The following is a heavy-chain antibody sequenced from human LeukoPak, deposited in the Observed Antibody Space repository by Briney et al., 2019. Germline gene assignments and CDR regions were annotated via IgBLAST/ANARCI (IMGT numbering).Heavy chain of an antibody. D-gene: IGHD5-18*01. Sequence: SETLSLTCTVSGYSISSGYFWGWIRQPPGPGLEWIGTMYHSGGTYYNPSLKSRVTISVDTSKNQFSLRLSSVTAADTAMYYCARDRGADTASTDWGQGTLVTVSS. CDR2: MYHSGGT. CDR1: GYSISSGYF. V-gene: IGHV4-38-2*02. CDR3: ARDRGADTASTD. J-gene: IGHJ4*02.